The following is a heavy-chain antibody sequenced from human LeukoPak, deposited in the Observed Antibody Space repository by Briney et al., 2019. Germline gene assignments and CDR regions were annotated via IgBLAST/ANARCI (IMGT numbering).Heavy chain of an antibody. D-gene: IGHD3-10*01. CDR2: IYDSGDT. CDR1: GGSISSGGYA. J-gene: IGHJ4*02. CDR3: ARYGGSGTYFFDY. Sequence: PSQTLSLTCAVSGGSISSGGYAWSWIRQPPGKVLEWIGYIYDSGDTYYNPSLKSRVIISLDRSKNQFSLKLSSVTAADTAVYYCARYGGSGTYFFDYWGQGTLVTVSS. V-gene: IGHV4-30-2*01.